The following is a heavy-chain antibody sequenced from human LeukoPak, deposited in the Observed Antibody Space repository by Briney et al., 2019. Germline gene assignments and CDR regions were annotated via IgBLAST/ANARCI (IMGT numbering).Heavy chain of an antibody. Sequence: ASETLSLTCTVSGGSISSYYWSWIRQPPGKGLEWIGYIYYSGSTNYNPSLKSRVTISVDTSKNQFSLKLSSVTAADTAVYYCARVSGWHQRLGAFDIWGQGTMVTVSS. CDR1: GGSISSYY. J-gene: IGHJ3*02. D-gene: IGHD6-19*01. CDR2: IYYSGST. V-gene: IGHV4-59*01. CDR3: ARVSGWHQRLGAFDI.